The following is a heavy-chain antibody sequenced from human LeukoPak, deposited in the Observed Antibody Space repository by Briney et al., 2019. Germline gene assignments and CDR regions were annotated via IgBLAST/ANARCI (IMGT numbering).Heavy chain of an antibody. CDR3: AKDGEVGASGNFDY. V-gene: IGHV3-33*06. CDR1: GFTFSSYG. J-gene: IGHJ4*02. D-gene: IGHD1-26*01. Sequence: GGSLRLSCAASGFTFSSYGMHWVRQAPGKGLEWVAVIWYDGSNKYYADSVKGRFTISRDNSKNTLYLQMNSLRAEDTAVYYCAKDGEVGASGNFDYWGQGTLVTVSS. CDR2: IWYDGSNK.